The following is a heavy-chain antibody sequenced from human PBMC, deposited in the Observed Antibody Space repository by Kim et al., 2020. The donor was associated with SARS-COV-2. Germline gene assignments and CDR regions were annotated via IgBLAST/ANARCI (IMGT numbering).Heavy chain of an antibody. Sequence: SQTLSLTCAISGDSVSRNSAGWNWIRQSPSRGLEWLGRTYYRSKWYNDYAISVKSRITVNPDTSKNQFSLQLNSVTPEDTAVYYCAREVGVAGTYFDYWGQGTLVTVSS. CDR1: GDSVSRNSAG. CDR3: AREVGVAGTYFDY. V-gene: IGHV6-1*01. D-gene: IGHD6-19*01. CDR2: TYYRSKWYN. J-gene: IGHJ4*02.